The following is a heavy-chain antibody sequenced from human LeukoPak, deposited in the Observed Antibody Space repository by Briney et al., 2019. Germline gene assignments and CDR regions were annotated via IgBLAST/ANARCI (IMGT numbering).Heavy chain of an antibody. CDR2: IYYSGST. J-gene: IGHJ4*02. D-gene: IGHD3-10*01. CDR1: GGSISSGDYY. V-gene: IGHV4-30-4*01. Sequence: SETLSLTRTVSGGSISSGDYYWSWIRQPPEKGLEWIGYIYYSGSTYYNPSLKSRVTISVDTSKNQFSLKLSSVTAADTAVYYCARGNRSPYYYGSGSYYYFDYWGQGTLVTVSS. CDR3: ARGNRSPYYYGSGSYYYFDY.